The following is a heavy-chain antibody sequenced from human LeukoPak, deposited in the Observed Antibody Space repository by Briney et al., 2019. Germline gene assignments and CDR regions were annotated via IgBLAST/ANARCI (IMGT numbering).Heavy chain of an antibody. CDR2: ISAYNGNT. J-gene: IGHJ5*02. CDR3: SRHRRPHYDSRGYPPQGLGFGT. Sequence: ASVKVSCKASGYTFTSYGISWVRQAPGQGLEWMGWISAYNGNTNYAQKLQGRVTMTTDTSTSTAYMELRSLRPDDTAAYYFSRHRRPHYDSRGYPPQGLGFGTWGQGNLVTVSS. D-gene: IGHD3-22*01. CDR1: GYTFTSYG. V-gene: IGHV1-18*01.